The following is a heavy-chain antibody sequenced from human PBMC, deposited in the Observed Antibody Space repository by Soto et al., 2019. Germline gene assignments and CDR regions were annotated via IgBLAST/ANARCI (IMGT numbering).Heavy chain of an antibody. CDR1: GVTFCSYA. J-gene: IGHJ6*04. CDR3: ARGEVVNKCSWGTCYHYYCYGTAL. CDR2: IIPIFGTA. D-gene: IGHD2-15*01. Sequence: SVKVSCKASGVTFCSYAISWVRQAPLQVLEWMVGIIPIFGTANYAQMFQGRVTITADESTSTPYMELSSLRSEDTPVYYCARGEVVNKCSWGTCYHYYCYGTALWGKGSTVTHSS. V-gene: IGHV1-69*13.